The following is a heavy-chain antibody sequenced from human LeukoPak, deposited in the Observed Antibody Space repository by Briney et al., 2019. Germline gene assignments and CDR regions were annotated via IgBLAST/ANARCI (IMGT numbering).Heavy chain of an antibody. J-gene: IGHJ4*02. CDR1: GLTFSSYS. CDR2: ISYHGSNK. D-gene: IGHD3/OR15-3a*01. Sequence: GGSLRLSCAASGLTFSSYSMHWVRQAPGKGLEWLTLISYHGSNKEYTDSVKGRFTISRDNSKNTLFLQMNSLGTEDTAIYFCARSPERLGQGYLDSWGQGTLVTVSS. V-gene: IGHV3-30*04. CDR3: ARSPERLGQGYLDS.